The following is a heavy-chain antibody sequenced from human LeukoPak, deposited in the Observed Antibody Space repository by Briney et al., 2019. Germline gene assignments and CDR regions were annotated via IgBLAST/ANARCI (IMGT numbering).Heavy chain of an antibody. CDR1: GYTFTSYY. Sequence: ASVKVSCKASGYTFTSYYMHWVRQAPGQGLEWMGIINPSGGSTSYAQKFQGRVTMTRDTFTSTVYMELSSLRSEDTAVYYCARDLVGTTEGYWGQGTLVTVSS. CDR2: INPSGGST. D-gene: IGHD1-1*01. J-gene: IGHJ4*02. CDR3: ARDLVGTTEGY. V-gene: IGHV1-46*01.